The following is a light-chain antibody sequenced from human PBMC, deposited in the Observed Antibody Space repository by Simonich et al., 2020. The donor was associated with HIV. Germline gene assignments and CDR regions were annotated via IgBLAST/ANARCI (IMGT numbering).Light chain of an antibody. CDR2: DVS. J-gene: IGLJ2*01. CDR1: SSDVGGYTY. V-gene: IGLV2-14*01. Sequence: QSALTQPASVSGSPGQSFPISCAGTSSDVGGYTYVSWYQLHPGKAPKRMIYDVSKRPAGISNRFSGSKSGNTASLTISGLQAEDEADYYCSSYTSSGTFVVFGGGTKLTVL. CDR3: SSYTSSGTFVV.